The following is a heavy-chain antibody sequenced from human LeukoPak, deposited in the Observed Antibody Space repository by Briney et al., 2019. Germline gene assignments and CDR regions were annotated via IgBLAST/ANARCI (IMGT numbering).Heavy chain of an antibody. CDR1: GFTFSSYG. D-gene: IGHD5-24*01. Sequence: PGGSLSLSCAASGFTFSSYGMHWVRQSPGKEVEWMGWINPNSGGTNYAQKFQGRVTMTRDTSISTAYMELSSLRSEDTAVYYCARVGQRWLPDFDYWGQGTLVTVSS. CDR3: ARVGQRWLPDFDY. CDR2: INPNSGGT. V-gene: IGHV1-2*02. J-gene: IGHJ4*02.